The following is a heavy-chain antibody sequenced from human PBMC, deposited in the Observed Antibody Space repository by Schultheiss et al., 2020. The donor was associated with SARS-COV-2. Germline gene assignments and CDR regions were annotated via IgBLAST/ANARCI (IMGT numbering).Heavy chain of an antibody. CDR2: IRWKSATI. Sequence: GGSLRLSCAASGFTFDDYAMHWVRQAPGKGLEWVSGIRWKSATIDYADSVRGRFTISGDNAKNSLYLQMNSLRPEDTALYYCARVGWLQFADYWGQGTLVTVSS. CDR1: GFTFDDYA. D-gene: IGHD5-24*01. J-gene: IGHJ4*02. V-gene: IGHV3-9*01. CDR3: ARVGWLQFADY.